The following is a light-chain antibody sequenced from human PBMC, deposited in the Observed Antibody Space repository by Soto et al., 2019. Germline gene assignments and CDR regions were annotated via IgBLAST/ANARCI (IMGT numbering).Light chain of an antibody. CDR3: QSYDSSLSGSVV. CDR1: SSNIGTGYD. J-gene: IGLJ2*01. Sequence: QSVLTQPPSVSGAPGQRVTISCTGSSSNIGTGYDVHWYQHLPGTAPKLLIYGNNNRPSGFPDRFSGSKSGTSASLAITGLQAEDEADYYCQSYDSSLSGSVVFGGGTKLTVL. CDR2: GNN. V-gene: IGLV1-40*01.